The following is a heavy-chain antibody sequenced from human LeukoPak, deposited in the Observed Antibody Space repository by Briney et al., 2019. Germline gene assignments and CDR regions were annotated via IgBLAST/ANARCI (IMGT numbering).Heavy chain of an antibody. V-gene: IGHV3-74*01. J-gene: IGHJ3*02. CDR2: IDSDDGST. CDR3: LVILTEPTSPSPDGLDI. Sequence: GGSLRLSCTASGFTFSSYWMHWVRQAPGKGLVWVSRIDSDDGSTSYADSVRGRFTISRDNAKKTLYLQMNSLRGEDTAVYYCLVILTEPTSPSPDGLDIWGQGRMVTVCS. CDR1: GFTFSSYW. D-gene: IGHD2-15*01.